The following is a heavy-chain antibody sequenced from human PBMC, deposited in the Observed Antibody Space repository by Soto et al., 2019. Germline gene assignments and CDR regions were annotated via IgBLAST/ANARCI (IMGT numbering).Heavy chain of an antibody. CDR1: GFTFSSYA. CDR3: VKDWASGYAKIDY. CDR2: ISSNGGST. Sequence: PGGSLRLSCSASGFTFSSYAMHWVRQAPGKGLEYVSAISSNGGSTYYADSVKGRFTISRDNSKNTLYLQMSSLRAEDTAVYYCVKDWASGYAKIDYWGQGTLVTVSS. D-gene: IGHD5-12*01. V-gene: IGHV3-64D*06. J-gene: IGHJ4*02.